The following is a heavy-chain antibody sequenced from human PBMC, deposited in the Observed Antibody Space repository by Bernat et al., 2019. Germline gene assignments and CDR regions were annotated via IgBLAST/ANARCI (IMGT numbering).Heavy chain of an antibody. CDR3: AREPGGVVSSGYNAFDI. J-gene: IGHJ3*02. Sequence: QVQLVQSGAEVKKPGASVKVSCKASGYPFTSYGISWVRQAPGQGLEWMGWISAYNGNTNYAQKLQGRVTMTTDTSTSTAYMELRSLRSDDTAVYYCAREPGGVVSSGYNAFDIWGQGTMVTVSS. D-gene: IGHD3-22*01. CDR2: ISAYNGNT. V-gene: IGHV1-18*01. CDR1: GYPFTSYG.